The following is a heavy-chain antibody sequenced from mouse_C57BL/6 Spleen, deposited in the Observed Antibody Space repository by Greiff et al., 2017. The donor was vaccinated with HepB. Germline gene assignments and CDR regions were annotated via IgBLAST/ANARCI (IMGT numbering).Heavy chain of an antibody. J-gene: IGHJ2*01. V-gene: IGHV1-82*01. CDR1: GYAFSSSW. D-gene: IGHD2-1*01. Sequence: QVHVKQSGPELVKPGASVKISCKASGYAFSSSWMNWVKQRPGKGLEWIGRIYPGDGDTNYNGKFKGKATLTADKSSSTAYMQLSSLTSEDSAVYFCARGDGNYYFDYWGQGTTLTVSS. CDR3: ARGDGNYYFDY. CDR2: IYPGDGDT.